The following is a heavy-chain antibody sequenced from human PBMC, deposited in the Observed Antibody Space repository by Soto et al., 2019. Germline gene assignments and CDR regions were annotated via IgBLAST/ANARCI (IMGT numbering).Heavy chain of an antibody. J-gene: IGHJ4*02. CDR2: IIPIFGTA. Sequence: QVQLVQSGAEVKKPGSSVKVSCKASGGTFSSYAISWVRQAPGQGLEWMGGIIPIFGTANYAQKFQGRVTIPADKPTSTAYRELSSLRSEDTAVYYCARDPRQNIAAAATPLGYGGQGTLVTVSS. CDR1: GGTFSSYA. V-gene: IGHV1-69*06. CDR3: ARDPRQNIAAAATPLGY. D-gene: IGHD6-13*01.